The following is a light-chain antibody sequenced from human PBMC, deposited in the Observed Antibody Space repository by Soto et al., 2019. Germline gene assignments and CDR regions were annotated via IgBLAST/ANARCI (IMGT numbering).Light chain of an antibody. CDR1: QSISSF. CDR3: RQSHSTPLT. V-gene: IGKV1-39*01. Sequence: DIQMTQSPSSLSASVRDRVTITCRASQSISSFLNWYQQKPGKAPKLLIYAASSLQSGVPSRFSGSGSGTHFTLTISNLQPEDSSTYYCRQSHSTPLTFGGGTKVEI. J-gene: IGKJ4*01. CDR2: AAS.